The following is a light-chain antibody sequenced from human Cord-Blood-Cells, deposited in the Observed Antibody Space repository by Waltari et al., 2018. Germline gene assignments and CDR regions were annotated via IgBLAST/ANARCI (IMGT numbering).Light chain of an antibody. CDR1: SSNIGRNY. Sequence: QSVLTQPPSASGTPGQRVTISCSGSSSNIGRNYVYWYQQLPGTATKLLIYRNNQRPSGVPDRLSGSKSGTSASLAISGLRSEDEADYYCAAWDDSLSGRVFGGGTKLTVL. CDR2: RNN. CDR3: AAWDDSLSGRV. J-gene: IGLJ3*02. V-gene: IGLV1-47*01.